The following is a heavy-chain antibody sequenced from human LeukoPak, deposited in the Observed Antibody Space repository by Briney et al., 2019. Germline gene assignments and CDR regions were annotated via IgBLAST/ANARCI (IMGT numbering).Heavy chain of an antibody. CDR3: ARGYNKFDY. J-gene: IGHJ4*02. CDR1: GGSISSSNYY. V-gene: IGHV4-39*07. D-gene: IGHD5-24*01. Sequence: PSGTLSLTCTVSGGSISSSNYYWGWIRQPPGKGLEWIGRIYYSGRTYYNPSLESRVTISVDTSKNQFSLKLSSVTAADTAVYYCARGYNKFDYWGQGTLVTVSS. CDR2: IYYSGRT.